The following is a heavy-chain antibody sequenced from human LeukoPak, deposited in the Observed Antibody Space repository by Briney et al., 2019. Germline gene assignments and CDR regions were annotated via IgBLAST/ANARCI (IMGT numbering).Heavy chain of an antibody. CDR1: GGTFSSYA. CDR2: IIPIFGTA. J-gene: IGHJ4*02. CDR3: ARVGLRRAAAFDY. D-gene: IGHD6-13*01. V-gene: IGHV1-69*06. Sequence: ASVKVSCKASGGTFSSYAISWVRQAPGQGLEWMGGIIPIFGTANYAQKFQGRVTITADKSTSTAYMELSSLRAEDTAVYYCARVGLRRAAAFDYWGQGTLVTVSS.